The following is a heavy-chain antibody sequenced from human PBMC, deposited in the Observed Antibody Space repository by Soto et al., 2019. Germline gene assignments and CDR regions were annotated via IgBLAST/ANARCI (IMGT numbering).Heavy chain of an antibody. D-gene: IGHD5-18*01. CDR2: ISDDGSIK. Sequence: GGSLRLSCAASGFSFTTYAMHWVRQAPGKGLEWVAVISDDGSIKYYADSVKGRFTISRDNSKNTFYLQMNSLRGDDTALYYCARAIETTMDPCDYWGQGALVTVSS. V-gene: IGHV3-30-3*01. CDR1: GFSFTTYA. J-gene: IGHJ4*02. CDR3: ARAIETTMDPCDY.